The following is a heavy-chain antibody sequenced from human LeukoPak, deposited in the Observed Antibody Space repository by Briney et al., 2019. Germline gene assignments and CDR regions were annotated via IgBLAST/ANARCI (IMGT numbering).Heavy chain of an antibody. CDR1: GHTFTGYY. J-gene: IGHJ5*02. CDR3: ARNFDMKGFDP. Sequence: ASVKVSCKASGHTFTGYYMNWVRQAPGQGLEWMGWINSDSGFTKYAQKFQGRVTMTRDTSITTVYMDLTRLTSDDTAVYYCARNFDMKGFDPWGQGTLVTVSS. CDR2: INSDSGFT. D-gene: IGHD3-9*01. V-gene: IGHV1-2*02.